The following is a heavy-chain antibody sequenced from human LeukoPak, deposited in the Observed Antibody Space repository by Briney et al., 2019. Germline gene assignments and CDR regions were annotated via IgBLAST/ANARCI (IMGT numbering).Heavy chain of an antibody. J-gene: IGHJ4*02. CDR3: ARGVVIAPQTFDY. D-gene: IGHD2-21*01. Sequence: PSETLSLTCTVSGESISGFYWTWIRQPPGKGLEWIGYIYYSGSTNYNPSLKSRVTISVDTSKNQFSLKLCSVTAADTAVYYCARGVVIAPQTFDYWGQGTLVTVSS. V-gene: IGHV4-59*01. CDR2: IYYSGST. CDR1: GESISGFY.